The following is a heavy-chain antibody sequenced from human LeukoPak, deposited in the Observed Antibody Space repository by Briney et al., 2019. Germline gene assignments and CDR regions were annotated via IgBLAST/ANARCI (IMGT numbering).Heavy chain of an antibody. CDR2: ISSSSSYI. V-gene: IGHV3-21*01. CDR1: GFTFSGYT. D-gene: IGHD3-3*01. Sequence: GGSLRLSCAASGFTFSGYTMNWVRQAPGKGLEWVSSISSSSSYIYYADSVKGRFTISRDNAKNSLYLQMNSLRAEDTAVYYCARGASVESVRFLEWLFWYYFDYWGQGTLVTVSS. CDR3: ARGASVESVRFLEWLFWYYFDY. J-gene: IGHJ4*02.